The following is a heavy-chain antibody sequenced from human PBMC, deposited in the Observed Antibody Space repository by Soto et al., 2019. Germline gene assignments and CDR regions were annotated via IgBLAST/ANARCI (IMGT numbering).Heavy chain of an antibody. J-gene: IGHJ6*02. CDR2: IIPIFGTA. CDR3: AREIGYCTNGACEWGGYYYYYGMDV. CDR1: GGTFSSYA. Sequence: QVQLVQSGAEVKKPGSSVKVSCKASGGTFSSYAISWVRQAPGQGLEWMGGIIPIFGTANYAQKFQGRVTITADESTSTAYMELSSLRSEDTAVYYCAREIGYCTNGACEWGGYYYYYGMDVWGQGTTVTVSS. V-gene: IGHV1-69*01. D-gene: IGHD2-8*01.